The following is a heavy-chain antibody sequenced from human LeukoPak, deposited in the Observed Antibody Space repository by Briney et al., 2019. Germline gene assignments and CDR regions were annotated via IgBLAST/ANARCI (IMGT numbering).Heavy chain of an antibody. D-gene: IGHD6-13*01. CDR3: ASDHLSIASTGTRY. CDR2: ISTYNGDT. J-gene: IGHJ4*02. Sequence: ASVKVSCKASGYTFTSYGISWVRQAPGQGLEWMGWISTYNGDTNYAQNLQGRVTMTTDTSTNTAYMELRSLSSDDTAVYYCASDHLSIASTGTRYWGQGTLVTVSS. CDR1: GYTFTSYG. V-gene: IGHV1-18*01.